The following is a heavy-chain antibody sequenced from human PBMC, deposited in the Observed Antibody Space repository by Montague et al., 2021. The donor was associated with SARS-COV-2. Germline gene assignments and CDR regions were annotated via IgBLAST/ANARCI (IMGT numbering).Heavy chain of an antibody. J-gene: IGHJ5*02. CDR2: INHSGST. CDR1: GGSFSGYY. V-gene: IGHV4-34*01. Sequence: SETLSLTCAVYGGSFSGYYWSWIRQPPGKGLEWIGEINHSGSTNYNPSLKSRVTISVDTSKNQFSLKLSSVTAAGTAVYYCARLTLGYCSSTRCYSDWFDPWGQGTLVTVSS. D-gene: IGHD2-2*02. CDR3: ARLTLGYCSSTRCYSDWFDP.